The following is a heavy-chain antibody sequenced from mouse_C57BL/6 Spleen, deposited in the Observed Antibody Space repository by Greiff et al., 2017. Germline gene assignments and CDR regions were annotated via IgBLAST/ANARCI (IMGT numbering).Heavy chain of an antibody. CDR3: VRHSGTYAMDY. CDR1: GFSFNTYA. D-gene: IGHD1-1*01. V-gene: IGHV10-1*01. Sequence: EVQRVESGGGLVQPKGSLKLSCAASGFSFNTYAMNWVRQAPGKGLEWVARIRSKSNNYATYYADSVKDRFTISRDDSESMLYLQMNNLKTEDTAMYYCVRHSGTYAMDYWGQGTSVTVSS. J-gene: IGHJ4*01. CDR2: IRSKSNNYAT.